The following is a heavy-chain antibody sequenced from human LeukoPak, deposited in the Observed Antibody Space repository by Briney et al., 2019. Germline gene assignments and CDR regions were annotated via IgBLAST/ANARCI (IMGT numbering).Heavy chain of an antibody. CDR3: ARDGLGVADLDY. Sequence: PGGSLRLTCVVSGVMFSGYAMNWIRQAPGKGLEWLSYISSSGTTIYSADSVKGRFTISRDNAKNSLYLHMNSLRVDDTAAYFCARDGLGVADLDYWGQGTLVTVSS. D-gene: IGHD2-15*01. CDR1: GVMFSGYA. CDR2: ISSSGTTI. V-gene: IGHV3-48*03. J-gene: IGHJ4*02.